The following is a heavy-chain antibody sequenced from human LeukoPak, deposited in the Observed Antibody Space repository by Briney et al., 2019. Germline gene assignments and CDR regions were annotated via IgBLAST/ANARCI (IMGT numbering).Heavy chain of an antibody. CDR1: GFTVSSNY. CDR2: IYSGGST. V-gene: IGHV3-66*02. Sequence: GGSLRLSCAASGFTVSSNYMSWVRQAPGKGLEGVSVIYSGGSTYYADSVKGRFTISRDNSKNTLYLQMNSLRAEDTAAYYCARAVGARAYFDYWGQGTLVTVSS. D-gene: IGHD1-26*01. CDR3: ARAVGARAYFDY. J-gene: IGHJ4*02.